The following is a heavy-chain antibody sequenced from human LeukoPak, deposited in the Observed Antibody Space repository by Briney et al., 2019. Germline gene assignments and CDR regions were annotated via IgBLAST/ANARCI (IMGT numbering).Heavy chain of an antibody. V-gene: IGHV4-39*01. Sequence: PSETLSLTCTVSGGSISISGYYWGWIRQPPGKGLECIGIIYYSGTTYYNPSLKSRVTISVTISVDTSKNQFSLKLSSVTAADTAVYYCARLGCSGGDCYLDYWGQGTLVTVSS. CDR1: GGSISISGYY. J-gene: IGHJ4*02. D-gene: IGHD2-21*02. CDR3: ARLGCSGGDCYLDY. CDR2: IYYSGTT.